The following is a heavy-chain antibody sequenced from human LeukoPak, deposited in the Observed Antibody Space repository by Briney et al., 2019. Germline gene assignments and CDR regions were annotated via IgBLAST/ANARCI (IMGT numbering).Heavy chain of an antibody. V-gene: IGHV1-69*05. CDR3: ARESVGATLSY. D-gene: IGHD1-26*01. CDR2: INPIFGTA. J-gene: IGHJ4*02. CDR1: GGTFSSYA. Sequence: ASVNVSCKASGGTFSSYAISWVRQAPGQGLAWMGGINPIFGTANYAQKLQGRLTITTYESTSTAYMELRSLRSEDTAVYYCARESVGATLSYWGRGTLVTVSS.